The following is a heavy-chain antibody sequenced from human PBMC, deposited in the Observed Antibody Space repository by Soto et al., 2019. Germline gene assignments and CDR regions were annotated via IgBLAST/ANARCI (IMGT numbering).Heavy chain of an antibody. D-gene: IGHD3-22*01. CDR3: ARQIYDSDTGPNFQYYFDS. V-gene: IGHV5-10-1*01. CDR2: IDPSDSQT. Sequence: GESLKISCKGSGFSFAGYWITWVRQKPGKGLEWMGRIDPSDSQTYYSPSFRGHVTISVTKSITTVFLQWSSLRASDTAMYYCARQIYDSDTGPNFQYYFDSWGQGTPVTVSS. J-gene: IGHJ4*02. CDR1: GFSFAGYW.